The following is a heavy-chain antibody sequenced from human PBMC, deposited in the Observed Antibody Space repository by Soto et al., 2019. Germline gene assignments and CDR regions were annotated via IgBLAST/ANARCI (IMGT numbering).Heavy chain of an antibody. V-gene: IGHV1-69*17. J-gene: IGHJ4*02. CDR3: ARMKLARLDH. CDR2: INTASQLR. Sequence: QVVLLQSRTEVKRPGSSVPVYCKASGVPFNSYGFAWVRQAPGRGLEWVGRINTASQLRNYEQSLQGRVTITADTSTTTAYMELSGLTSEDTAVYYGARMKLARLDHWGQGTLVTVSS. CDR1: GVPFNSYG.